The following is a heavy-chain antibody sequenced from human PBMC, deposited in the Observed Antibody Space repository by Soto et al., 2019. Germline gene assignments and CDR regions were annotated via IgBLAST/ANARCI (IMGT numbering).Heavy chain of an antibody. CDR3: ARVRGSGWYSNNWFDP. CDR2: INHSGST. V-gene: IGHV4-34*01. J-gene: IGHJ5*02. CDR1: GGSFSGYY. Sequence: LSLTCAVYGGSFSGYYWSWIRQPPGKGLEWIGEINHSGSTNYNPSLKSRVTISVDTSKNQFSLKLSSVTAADTAVYYCARVRGSGWYSNNWFDPWGQGTLVTVSS. D-gene: IGHD6-19*01.